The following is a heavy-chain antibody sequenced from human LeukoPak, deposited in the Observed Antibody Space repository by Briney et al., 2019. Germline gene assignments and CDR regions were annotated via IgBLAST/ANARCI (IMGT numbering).Heavy chain of an antibody. V-gene: IGHV3-23*01. CDR3: AKRIVGATSWFDP. Sequence: GGSLRLSCEASGFTFGSHAMSWVRQAPGKGLEWVSAISGSGGSTYYADSVKGRFTISRDNSKNTLYLQMNSLRAEDTAVYYCAKRIVGATSWFDPWGQGTLVTVSS. D-gene: IGHD1-26*01. CDR1: GFTFGSHA. J-gene: IGHJ5*02. CDR2: ISGSGGST.